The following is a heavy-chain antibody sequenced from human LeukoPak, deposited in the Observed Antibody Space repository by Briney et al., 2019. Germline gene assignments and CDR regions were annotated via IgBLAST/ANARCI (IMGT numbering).Heavy chain of an antibody. CDR3: AKDHGVAVAGMYY. Sequence: PGGSLRLSCAASGFTFSSFTMTWVRQAPGKGMEWVSSISGSGDRTYYADSVKGRFTISRDNSRNTLYLQMNSVRGEDTAVYFCAKDHGVAVAGMYYWGQGTLVTVSS. V-gene: IGHV3-23*01. D-gene: IGHD6-19*01. CDR2: ISGSGDRT. J-gene: IGHJ4*02. CDR1: GFTFSSFT.